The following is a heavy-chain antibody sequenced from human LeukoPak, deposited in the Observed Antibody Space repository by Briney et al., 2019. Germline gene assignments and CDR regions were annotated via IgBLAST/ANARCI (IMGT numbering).Heavy chain of an antibody. Sequence: GGSLRLSCAASGFTFSSYAMSWVRQAPGKGLEWVSAISGSGGSTYYADSVKGRFTISRDNSKNTLYLQMNSLRAEDTAVYHCAKDKVVRGVREFDPWGQGTLVTVSS. V-gene: IGHV3-23*01. J-gene: IGHJ5*02. CDR3: AKDKVVRGVREFDP. D-gene: IGHD3-10*01. CDR2: ISGSGGST. CDR1: GFTFSSYA.